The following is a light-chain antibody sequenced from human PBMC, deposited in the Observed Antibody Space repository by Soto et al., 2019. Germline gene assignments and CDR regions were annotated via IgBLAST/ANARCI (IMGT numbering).Light chain of an antibody. V-gene: IGKV3-20*01. J-gene: IGKJ1*01. CDR3: QQYGSSGT. CDR1: QSVSSSY. CDR2: GAS. Sequence: EIVLTQSPGTLSLSPMEIATLSFMASQSVSSSYLAWYQQKPGQAPRLLIYGASNRATGIPDRFSGSGSGTDFTLTISRLETEDFAVYYCQQYGSSGTFGQGTKVDIK.